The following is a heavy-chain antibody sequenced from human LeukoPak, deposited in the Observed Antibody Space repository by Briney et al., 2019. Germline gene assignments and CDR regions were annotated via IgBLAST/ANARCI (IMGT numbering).Heavy chain of an antibody. D-gene: IGHD1-26*01. CDR3: ARDLHYSGSSLYDY. CDR1: GGSISSYY. CDR2: IYYSGST. V-gene: IGHV4-59*01. J-gene: IGHJ4*02. Sequence: PSETLSLTCTVPGGSISSYYWSWIRQPPGKGLEWIGHIYYSGSTNYNPSLKSRVTISVDTSKNQFSLKLSSVTAADTAVYYCARDLHYSGSSLYDYWGQGTLVTVSS.